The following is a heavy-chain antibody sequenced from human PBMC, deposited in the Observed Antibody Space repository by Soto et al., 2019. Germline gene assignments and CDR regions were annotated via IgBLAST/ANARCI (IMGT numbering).Heavy chain of an antibody. CDR3: ARGVYYDFWSGNYYYYGMDV. CDR1: GGSLSGYY. J-gene: IGHJ6*02. D-gene: IGHD3-3*01. CDR2: INHSGST. Sequence: PSETLSLTCAVYGGSLSGYYWSWIRQPPGKGLEWIGEINHSGSTNYNPSLESRVTISVDTSKNQFSLKLSSVTAADTAVYYCARGVYYDFWSGNYYYYGMDVWGQGTTVTVSS. V-gene: IGHV4-34*01.